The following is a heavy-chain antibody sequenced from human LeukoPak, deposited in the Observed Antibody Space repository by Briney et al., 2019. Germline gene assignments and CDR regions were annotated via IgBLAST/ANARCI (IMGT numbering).Heavy chain of an antibody. CDR2: INPRGTST. D-gene: IGHD3-10*01. J-gene: IGHJ5*02. V-gene: IGHV1-46*01. CDR1: GYSFTSHY. Sequence: ASVKVSCKASGYSFTSHYMHWVRQAPGQGLEWMGLINPRGTSTIYAEKFQGRIIMTRDMSTTTDYMELSSLKSDDTAVYYCARDGRGSRSSWFDPWGQGTLVIVSS. CDR3: ARDGRGSRSSWFDP.